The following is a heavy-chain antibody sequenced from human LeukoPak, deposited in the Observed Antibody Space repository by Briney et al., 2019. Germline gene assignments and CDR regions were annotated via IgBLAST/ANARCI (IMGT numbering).Heavy chain of an antibody. CDR3: AKDLAHVQLCSKIDY. Sequence: GGSLRLSCAASGFTFSSYAMSWVRQAPGKGLEWVSAISGSGGSTYYADSVKGRFTISRDNSKNTLYLQMNSLRAEDTAVYYCAKDLAHVQLCSKIDYWGQGTLVTVSS. CDR1: GFTFSSYA. J-gene: IGHJ4*02. CDR2: ISGSGGST. V-gene: IGHV3-23*01. D-gene: IGHD3-10*02.